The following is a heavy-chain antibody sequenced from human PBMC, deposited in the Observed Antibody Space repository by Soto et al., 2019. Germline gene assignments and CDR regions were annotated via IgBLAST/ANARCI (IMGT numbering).Heavy chain of an antibody. Sequence: GGSLRLSCAASGFTFSSYAMSWVRQAPGKGLEWVSAISGSGGSTYYADSVKGRFTISRDNSKNTLYLQMNSLRAEDTAVYYCAKDPVIVVVTAPADYWGQGTLVTVSS. CDR1: GFTFSSYA. D-gene: IGHD2-21*02. CDR3: AKDPVIVVVTAPADY. CDR2: ISGSGGST. J-gene: IGHJ4*02. V-gene: IGHV3-23*01.